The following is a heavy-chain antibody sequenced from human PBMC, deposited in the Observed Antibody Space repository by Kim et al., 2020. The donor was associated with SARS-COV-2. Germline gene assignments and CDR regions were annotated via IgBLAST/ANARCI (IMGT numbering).Heavy chain of an antibody. Sequence: HGRVTMTRDTSTSTVYMELSSLRSEDTAVYYCAREWTNDYGDWGEYYFDYWGQGTLVTVSS. D-gene: IGHD4-17*01. J-gene: IGHJ4*02. V-gene: IGHV1-46*01. CDR3: AREWTNDYGDWGEYYFDY.